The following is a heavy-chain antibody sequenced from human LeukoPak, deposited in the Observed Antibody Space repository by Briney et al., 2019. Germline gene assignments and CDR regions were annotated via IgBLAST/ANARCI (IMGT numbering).Heavy chain of an antibody. D-gene: IGHD3-3*01. CDR3: VGASVVIIFAFDI. J-gene: IGHJ3*02. V-gene: IGHV4-38-2*02. CDR1: GYSISSGYY. Sequence: SETLSPTCTVSGYSISSGYYWGWIRQPPGKGLEWIGSIYHSGSTYYNPSLKSRVTISVDTSKNQFSLKLSSVTAADTAVYYCVGASVVIIFAFDIWGQGTMVTVSS. CDR2: IYHSGST.